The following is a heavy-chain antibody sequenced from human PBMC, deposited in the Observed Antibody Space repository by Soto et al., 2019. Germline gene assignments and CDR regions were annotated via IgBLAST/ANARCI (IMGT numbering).Heavy chain of an antibody. V-gene: IGHV3-7*01. J-gene: IGHJ5*01. CDR3: ARDPIRGDGYVFDS. Sequence: GGSLRLSCEAYGFTFSSYLMGWVRQAPGKGLEWVANINRDGSERYYVDSVKGRFTISGDNAKNSVYLQMNSLRAEDSAVYYCARDPIRGDGYVFDSWGQGALVTVSS. CDR2: INRDGSER. D-gene: IGHD5-12*01. CDR1: GFTFSSYL.